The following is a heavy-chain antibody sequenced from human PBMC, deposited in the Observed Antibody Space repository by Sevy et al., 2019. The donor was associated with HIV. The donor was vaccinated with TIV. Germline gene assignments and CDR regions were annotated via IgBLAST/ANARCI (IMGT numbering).Heavy chain of an antibody. D-gene: IGHD3-3*01. CDR3: ANMPSYDFWSGYLSNWFDL. J-gene: IGHJ5*02. CDR1: GFTFSSYA. CDR2: ISGSGGST. Sequence: RGSLRLSCAASGFTFSSYAMSWVRQAPGKGLEWVSAISGSGGSTYYADSVKGRFTISRDNSKNTLYLQMNSLRAEDTAVYYCANMPSYDFWSGYLSNWFDLWGQGTLVTVSS. V-gene: IGHV3-23*01.